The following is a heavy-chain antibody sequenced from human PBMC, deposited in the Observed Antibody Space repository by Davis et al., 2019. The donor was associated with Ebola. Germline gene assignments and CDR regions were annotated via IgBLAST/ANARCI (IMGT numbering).Heavy chain of an antibody. CDR1: GFTFGDYA. Sequence: GGSLRLSCTASGFTFGDYAMSWVRQAPGKGLEWVGCIRSKAYGGTTEYAASVKGRFTISRDDSKSIAYLQMNSLKTEDTAVYYCTRDRIDYGDYVMDVWGQGTTVTVSS. D-gene: IGHD4-17*01. CDR3: TRDRIDYGDYVMDV. CDR2: IRSKAYGGTT. V-gene: IGHV3-49*04. J-gene: IGHJ6*02.